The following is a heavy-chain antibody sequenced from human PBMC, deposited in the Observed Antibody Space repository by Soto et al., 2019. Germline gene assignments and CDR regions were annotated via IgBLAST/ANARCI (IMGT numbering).Heavy chain of an antibody. V-gene: IGHV4-39*01. CDR2: IYYTGST. D-gene: IGHD3-22*01. CDR1: CGSIISSNFY. J-gene: IGHJ4*02. Sequence: PSETLSLTCTFSCGSIISSNFYWGWIRQPPGKGLEWIGDIYYTGSTYYNPSLKSRVTISVDTSKNQFSLKLSSVTAADTAVYFCARLFYDSSEHFDYWGQGTLVTVSS. CDR3: ARLFYDSSEHFDY.